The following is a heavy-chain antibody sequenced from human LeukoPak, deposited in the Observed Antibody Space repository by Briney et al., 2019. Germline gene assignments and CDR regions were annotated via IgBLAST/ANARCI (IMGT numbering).Heavy chain of an antibody. V-gene: IGHV1-2*02. Sequence: ASVKVSCKASGYTFTGYYMHWVRQAPGQGLEWVGWISPNSGGTNYAQKFQDRVTMTRDTSISTAYMELSRLRSDDTAVYYCASQWISIGLYYYGMDVWGQGTTVTVSS. CDR1: GYTFTGYY. J-gene: IGHJ6*02. D-gene: IGHD3-22*01. CDR2: ISPNSGGT. CDR3: ASQWISIGLYYYGMDV.